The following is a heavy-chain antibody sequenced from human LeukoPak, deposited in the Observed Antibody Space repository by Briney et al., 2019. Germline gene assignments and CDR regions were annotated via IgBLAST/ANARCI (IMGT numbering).Heavy chain of an antibody. Sequence: SETLSLTCTVSGGSISSYYWSWIRQPAGKGLEWIGRIYTSGSTNYNPSLKSRVTMSVDTSKNQFSLKLSSVTAADTAVYYCARAPYSSSVHRFDPWGQGTLVTVSS. CDR1: GGSISSYY. CDR2: IYTSGST. D-gene: IGHD6-6*01. V-gene: IGHV4-4*07. CDR3: ARAPYSSSVHRFDP. J-gene: IGHJ5*02.